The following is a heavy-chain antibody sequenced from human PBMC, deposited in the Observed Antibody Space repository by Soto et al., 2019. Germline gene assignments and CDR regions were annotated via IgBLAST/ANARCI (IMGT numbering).Heavy chain of an antibody. J-gene: IGHJ2*01. V-gene: IGHV3-23*01. D-gene: IGHD3-22*01. CDR1: GFTFSSYA. CDR3: AKDSYYDSSGYWYFDL. Sequence: EVQLLESGGGLVQPGGSLRLSCAASGFTFSSYAMSWVRQAPGKGLEWVSAISGSGGSTYYADSVKGRFTISRDNSKNTLYLQMNSLRAEDTAVYYCAKDSYYDSSGYWYFDLWGRGTLVTVSS. CDR2: ISGSGGST.